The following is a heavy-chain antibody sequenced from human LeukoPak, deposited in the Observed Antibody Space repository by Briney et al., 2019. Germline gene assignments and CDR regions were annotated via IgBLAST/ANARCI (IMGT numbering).Heavy chain of an antibody. CDR3: ARGPRGGSYGHYCYYMDV. Sequence: SETLSLTCAVYGGSFSGYYWSWIRQPPGKGLEWIGEINHSGSTNYNPSLKSRVTISVDTSKNQFSLKLSSVTAADTAVYYCARGPRGGSYGHYCYYMDVWGKETTVTVSS. J-gene: IGHJ6*03. CDR1: GGSFSGYY. CDR2: INHSGST. V-gene: IGHV4-34*01. D-gene: IGHD1-26*01.